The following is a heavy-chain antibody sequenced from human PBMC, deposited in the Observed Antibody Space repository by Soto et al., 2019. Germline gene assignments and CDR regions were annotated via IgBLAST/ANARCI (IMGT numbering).Heavy chain of an antibody. Sequence: EVQLLESGGGLVQPGGSQRLSCAASGFTFSSYAMSWVRQGPGKGLEWVTLISGSGGVTDYADSVKGRFTVSRDNSKNTMYLELNSLTAGYTAIYYCAKIHSGSSEDAFDVWGQGTVVTVSS. J-gene: IGHJ3*01. CDR1: GFTFSSYA. D-gene: IGHD6-19*01. V-gene: IGHV3-23*01. CDR2: ISGSGGVT. CDR3: AKIHSGSSEDAFDV.